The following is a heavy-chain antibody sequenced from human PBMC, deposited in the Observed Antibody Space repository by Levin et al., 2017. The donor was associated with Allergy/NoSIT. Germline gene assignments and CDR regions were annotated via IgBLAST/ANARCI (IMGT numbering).Heavy chain of an antibody. CDR2: MSGSDGSI. CDR3: AKGLKEYATYYFEH. Sequence: GESLKISCATSGFTFTNYALSWVRQAPGKGLEWVSAMSGSDGSIYFADSVKGRVIISRDNSKNTLFLQMNDLRDDDTAVYYCAKGLKEYATYYFEHWGQGTLVTVSS. J-gene: IGHJ4*02. D-gene: IGHD2-2*01. V-gene: IGHV3-23*01. CDR1: GFTFTNYA.